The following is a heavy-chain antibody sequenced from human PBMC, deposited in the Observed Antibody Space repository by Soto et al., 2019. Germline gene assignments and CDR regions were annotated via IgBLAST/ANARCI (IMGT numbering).Heavy chain of an antibody. CDR3: ARSDYGGNLYYFDY. Sequence: GASLKISCKGSGYTFPSYWFAWVRPMPGKGLEWMGIIYPGDSDTRYSPSFQGQVTISVDTSISTAYLQWNSLKASATAMYYCARSDYGGNLYYFDYWGQGTLVTVSS. D-gene: IGHD4-17*01. V-gene: IGHV5-51*01. CDR1: GYTFPSYW. J-gene: IGHJ4*02. CDR2: IYPGDSDT.